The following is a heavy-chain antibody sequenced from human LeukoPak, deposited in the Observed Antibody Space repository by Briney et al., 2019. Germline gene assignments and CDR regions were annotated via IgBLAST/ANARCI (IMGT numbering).Heavy chain of an antibody. CDR1: GDSVSSGSSY. D-gene: IGHD3-22*01. Sequence: SETLSLTCTVSGDSVSSGSSYWSWIRQPPGKGLEWIGYIYYSGSTNYNPSLKSRVTISVDTSKNQFSLKLSSVTAADTAVYYCARDYYDTSGYLIFDPWGQGTLVTVSS. CDR2: IYYSGST. V-gene: IGHV4-61*01. CDR3: ARDYYDTSGYLIFDP. J-gene: IGHJ5*02.